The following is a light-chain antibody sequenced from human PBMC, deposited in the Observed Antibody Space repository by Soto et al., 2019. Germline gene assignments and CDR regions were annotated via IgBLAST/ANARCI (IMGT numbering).Light chain of an antibody. V-gene: IGKV3D-15*01. CDR3: QQYYQWPSYT. CDR2: GAS. CDR1: ESLGSN. J-gene: IGKJ2*01. Sequence: EIVLTQSPGTLSLSPWEIATLSCRASESLGSNLAWYQQKPGQALRLLIYGASTRATGIPARFSGSGSGTEFTLTISSLQSEDFAVYYCQQYYQWPSYTFGQGTKVDIK.